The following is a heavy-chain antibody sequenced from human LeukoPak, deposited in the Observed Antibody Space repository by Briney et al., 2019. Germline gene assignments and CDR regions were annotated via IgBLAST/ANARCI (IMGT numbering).Heavy chain of an antibody. Sequence: GGSLRLSCAASGFTFSNYWMTWVRQAPGKGLEWVANIKQDGNEKYYVDSVKGRFTISRDNAKNPLYLQMNSLRAEDTAVYYCARGFSGWSHWGQGTLVTVSS. CDR2: IKQDGNEK. CDR1: GFTFSNYW. J-gene: IGHJ4*02. D-gene: IGHD6-19*01. V-gene: IGHV3-7*03. CDR3: ARGFSGWSH.